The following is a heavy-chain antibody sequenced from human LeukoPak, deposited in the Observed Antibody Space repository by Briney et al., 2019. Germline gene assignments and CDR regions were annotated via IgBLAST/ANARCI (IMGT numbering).Heavy chain of an antibody. D-gene: IGHD2-2*01. CDR1: GGSISSYY. CDR2: IIGGAGST. V-gene: IGHV3-23*01. CDR3: AHGAMYQLDY. Sequence: ETLSLTCTVSGGSISSYYWSWVRQAPGKGLEWVSGIIGGAGSTYYADSVKGRFTISGDNSKNTLFLQMNSLRAEDTAVYYCAHGAMYQLDYWGQGTLVTVSS. J-gene: IGHJ4*02.